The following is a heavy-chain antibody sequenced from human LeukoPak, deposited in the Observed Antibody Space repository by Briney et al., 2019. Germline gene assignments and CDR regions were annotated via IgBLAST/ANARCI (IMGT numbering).Heavy chain of an antibody. CDR3: ATGMWGYCGRTSCALDY. J-gene: IGHJ4*02. Sequence: GGSLRLSCAASGFMFSSYSMKWVRQAPGKGLEWISYISSKSTSIYYADSVKARFTVSRDNAESSLYLHMSSLRVEDTAVYYCATGMWGYCGRTSCALDYWGKVTLVT. CDR2: ISSKSTSI. V-gene: IGHV3-48*01. CDR1: GFMFSSYS. D-gene: IGHD2-2*01.